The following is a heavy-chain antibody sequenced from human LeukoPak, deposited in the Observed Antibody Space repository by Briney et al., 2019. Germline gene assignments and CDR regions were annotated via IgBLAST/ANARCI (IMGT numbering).Heavy chain of an antibody. D-gene: IGHD6-19*01. V-gene: IGHV3-30*03. CDR3: ARDLDSSGWPDY. J-gene: IGHJ4*02. Sequence: GRSLRLSCAASGFTFSSYGMHWVRQAPGKGLEWVAVISYDGSNKYYADSVKGRFTISRDNSKNTLYLQMNSLRAEDTAVYYCARDLDSSGWPDYWGQGTLVTVSS. CDR2: ISYDGSNK. CDR1: GFTFSSYG.